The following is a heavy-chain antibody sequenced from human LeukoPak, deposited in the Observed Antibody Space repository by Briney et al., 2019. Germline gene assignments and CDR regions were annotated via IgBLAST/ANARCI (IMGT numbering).Heavy chain of an antibody. V-gene: IGHV5-51*01. Sequence: GESLKISCKGSGYSFTSYWIGWVRQMPGKGLEWMGIIYPGDSDTRYSPSFQGQVTISVDKSISTAYLQWSSLKASDTAMYYCAMPSGGRDGYNFKWDTTGPFDYWGQGTLVTVSS. CDR1: GYSFTSYW. J-gene: IGHJ4*02. D-gene: IGHD5-24*01. CDR3: AMPSGGRDGYNFKWDTTGPFDY. CDR2: IYPGDSDT.